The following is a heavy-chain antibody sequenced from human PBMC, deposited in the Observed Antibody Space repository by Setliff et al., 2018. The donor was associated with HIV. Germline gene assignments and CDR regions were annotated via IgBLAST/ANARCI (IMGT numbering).Heavy chain of an antibody. D-gene: IGHD5-12*01. CDR3: AREKGVATIGRDAFDI. Sequence: ASVKVSCKASGGTFSNYFISWIRQAPGQGLEWMGKIMPMLGTANYAQKLQGRVTMTTDTSTSTAYMELRSLRSDDTAVYYCAREKGVATIGRDAFDIWGQGTMVTVSS. CDR2: IMPMLGTA. J-gene: IGHJ3*02. V-gene: IGHV1-69*08. CDR1: GGTFSNYF.